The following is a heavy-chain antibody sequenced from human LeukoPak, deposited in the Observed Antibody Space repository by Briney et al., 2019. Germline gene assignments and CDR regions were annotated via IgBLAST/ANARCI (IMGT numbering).Heavy chain of an antibody. Sequence: PSETLSLTCTVSGGSISSYYWSWIRQPAGKGLEGIGRIYTSGSTNYNPSLKSRVTISVDTSKNQFSLKLSSVTAADTAVYYCAREDSAAAAGKRGFDPWGQGTLVTVSS. CDR2: IYTSGST. D-gene: IGHD6-13*01. CDR3: AREDSAAAAGKRGFDP. V-gene: IGHV4-4*07. CDR1: GGSISSYY. J-gene: IGHJ5*02.